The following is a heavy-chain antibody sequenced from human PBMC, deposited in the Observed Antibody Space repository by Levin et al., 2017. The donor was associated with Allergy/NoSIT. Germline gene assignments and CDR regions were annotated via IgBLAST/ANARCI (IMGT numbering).Heavy chain of an antibody. CDR3: ARVNRYCSGGSCYYPIIDY. CDR1: GGSISSGGYY. D-gene: IGHD2-15*01. Sequence: SETLSLTCTVSGGSISSGGYYWSCIRQHPGKGLEWIGYIYYSGSTYYNPSLKSRVTISVDTSKNQFSLKLSSVTAADTAVYYCARVNRYCSGGSCYYPIIDYWGQGTLVTVSS. V-gene: IGHV4-31*03. CDR2: IYYSGST. J-gene: IGHJ4*02.